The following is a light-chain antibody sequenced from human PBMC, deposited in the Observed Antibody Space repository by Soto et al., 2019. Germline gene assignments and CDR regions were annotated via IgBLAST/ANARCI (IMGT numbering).Light chain of an antibody. CDR3: QQYGTSPRYT. V-gene: IGKV3-20*01. CDR1: QRVTSSY. CDR2: TAS. Sequence: EIVLTQSPGTLSLSPGERATLSCRASQRVTSSYLAWYQQRPGQAPRLLIYTASSRATGIPDRFSGSGSGTDFPLTISRLEPEDSAVYYCQQYGTSPRYTFGQGTKLEIK. J-gene: IGKJ2*01.